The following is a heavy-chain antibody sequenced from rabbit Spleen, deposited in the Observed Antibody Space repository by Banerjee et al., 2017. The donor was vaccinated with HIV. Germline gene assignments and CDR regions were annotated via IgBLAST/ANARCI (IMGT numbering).Heavy chain of an antibody. CDR1: GFDFSSYG. Sequence: QEQLVESGGGLVQPGGSLKLSCKASGFDFSSYGVSWVRQAPGKGLEWIGYIDPVFGSTYYASWVNGRFTISSHNAQNTLYLQLNSLTAADTATYFCVRGLYASSSGYYDLDNLWGPGTLVTVS. CDR3: VRGLYASSSGYYDLDNL. V-gene: IGHV1S47*01. J-gene: IGHJ4*01. D-gene: IGHD1-1*01. CDR2: IDPVFGST.